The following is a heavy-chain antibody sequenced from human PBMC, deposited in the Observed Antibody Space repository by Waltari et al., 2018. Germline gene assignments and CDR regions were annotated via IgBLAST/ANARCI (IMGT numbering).Heavy chain of an antibody. CDR3: ARQTIFGVAQLAFDI. Sequence: QVQLQESGPGLVKPSEPLSLTFAVSGYSISRGYYWVWLRSPPGKGLEWIGSNYHSGSTYYNPSLKSRVTISVDTSKNQFSLKLSSVTAADTAVYYCARQTIFGVAQLAFDIWGQGTMVTVSS. V-gene: IGHV4-38-2*01. CDR2: NYHSGST. CDR1: GYSISRGYY. J-gene: IGHJ3*02. D-gene: IGHD3-3*01.